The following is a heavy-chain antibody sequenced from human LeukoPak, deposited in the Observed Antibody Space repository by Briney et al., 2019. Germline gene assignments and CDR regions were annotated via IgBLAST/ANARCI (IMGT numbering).Heavy chain of an antibody. V-gene: IGHV3-7*01. Sequence: LAGGSLRLSCAASGFTFSSYWMNWVRQAPGKGLEWVANIKQDGSEKYYVDSVKGRFTISRDNAKNSLYLQMNSLRAEDTAVYYCARDVLPPKSGYSYGRYYYYYMDVWGKGTTVTISS. CDR3: ARDVLPPKSGYSYGRYYYYYMDV. J-gene: IGHJ6*03. CDR2: IKQDGSEK. CDR1: GFTFSSYW. D-gene: IGHD5-18*01.